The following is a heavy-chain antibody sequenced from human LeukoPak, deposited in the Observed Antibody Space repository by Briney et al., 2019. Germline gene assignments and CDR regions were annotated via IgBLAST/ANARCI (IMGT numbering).Heavy chain of an antibody. CDR2: IKQDGSEK. Sequence: GGSPRLSCAASGFTFSSYWMSWVRQAPGKGLEWVANIKQDGSEKYYVDSVKGRFTISRDNAKNSLYLQMNSLRAEDTAVYYCARSPILTPYSRSSVESYYFDYWGQGTLVTVSS. D-gene: IGHD6-6*01. CDR3: ARSPILTPYSRSSVESYYFDY. CDR1: GFTFSSYW. V-gene: IGHV3-7*01. J-gene: IGHJ4*02.